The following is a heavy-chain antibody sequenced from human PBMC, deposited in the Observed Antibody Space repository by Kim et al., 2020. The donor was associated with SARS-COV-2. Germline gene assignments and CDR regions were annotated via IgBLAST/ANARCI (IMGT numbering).Heavy chain of an antibody. CDR1: GGSISSSSYY. J-gene: IGHJ4*02. Sequence: SETLSLTCTVSGGSISSSSYYWGWIRQPPGKGLECIGSIYYSGSTYYNPSLKSRVTISVDTSKNQFSLKLSSVTAADTAVYYCARTNMGRGGALDYWGQGTLVTVSS. D-gene: IGHD3-10*01. CDR2: IYYSGST. V-gene: IGHV4-39*01. CDR3: ARTNMGRGGALDY.